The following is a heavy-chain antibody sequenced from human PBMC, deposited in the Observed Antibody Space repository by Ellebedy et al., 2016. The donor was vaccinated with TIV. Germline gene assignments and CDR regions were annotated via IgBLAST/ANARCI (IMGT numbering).Heavy chain of an antibody. Sequence: AASVKVSCKASGYTFTSYGLSWVRQAPGQGLEWMGWISAYNGNTYYAQKLQGRVTMTTDTSTRTAYMELRSLRSDDTAVYYCARGAGYCSGGSCYWYFDYWGQGTLVTVSS. CDR3: ARGAGYCSGGSCYWYFDY. J-gene: IGHJ4*02. CDR2: ISAYNGNT. V-gene: IGHV1-18*01. CDR1: GYTFTSYG. D-gene: IGHD2-15*01.